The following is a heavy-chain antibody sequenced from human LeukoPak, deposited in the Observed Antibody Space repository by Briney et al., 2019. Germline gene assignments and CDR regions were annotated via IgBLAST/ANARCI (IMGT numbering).Heavy chain of an antibody. Sequence: GASVKVSCKASGYTFTGYYMHWVRQAPGQGLGWMGRINPNSGGTNYAQKFQGRVTMTRDTSISTAYMELSRLRSDDTAVYYCARYYYDSSGYFDYWGQGTLVTVSS. CDR1: GYTFTGYY. J-gene: IGHJ4*02. V-gene: IGHV1-2*06. CDR2: INPNSGGT. CDR3: ARYYYDSSGYFDY. D-gene: IGHD3-22*01.